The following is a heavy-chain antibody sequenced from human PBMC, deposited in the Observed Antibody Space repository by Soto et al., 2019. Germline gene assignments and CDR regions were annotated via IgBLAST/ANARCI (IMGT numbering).Heavy chain of an antibody. CDR2: IYHSGST. CDR1: GGSISSGGYS. Sequence: PSETLSLTCAVSGGSISSGGYSWSWIRQPPGKGLEWIGYIYHSGSTYYNPSLKSRVTISVDRSKNQFSLKLSSVTAADTAVYYCARGSTVAAILFDYWGQGTLVTVSS. J-gene: IGHJ4*02. D-gene: IGHD2-15*01. CDR3: ARGSTVAAILFDY. V-gene: IGHV4-30-2*01.